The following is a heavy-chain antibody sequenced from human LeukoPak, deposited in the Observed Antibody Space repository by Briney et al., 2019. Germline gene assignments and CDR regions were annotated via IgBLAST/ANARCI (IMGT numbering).Heavy chain of an antibody. V-gene: IGHV3-11*04. CDR1: GFTFSDYY. CDR3: ATEDSSGWVDV. J-gene: IGHJ6*02. CDR2: ISSSGSTI. Sequence: PGGSLRLSCAASGFTFSDYYMSWIRQAPGKGLEWVSYISSSGSTIYYADSVKVRFTISRDNAKNSLYLQMNSLRAEDTAVYYCATEDSSGWVDVWGQGTTVTVSS. D-gene: IGHD6-19*01.